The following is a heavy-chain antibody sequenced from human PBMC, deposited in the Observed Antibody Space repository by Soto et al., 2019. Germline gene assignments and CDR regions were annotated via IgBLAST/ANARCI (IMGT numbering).Heavy chain of an antibody. J-gene: IGHJ4*02. CDR3: ARTKLERRQYFDY. CDR2: IYYSGST. V-gene: IGHV4-59*01. D-gene: IGHD1-1*01. Sequence: SETPSLTCTVSGGSISSYYWSWIRQPPGKGLEWIGYIYYSGSTNYNPSLKSRVTISVDTSKNQFSLKLSSVTAADTAVYYCARTKLERRQYFDYWGQGILVT. CDR1: GGSISSYY.